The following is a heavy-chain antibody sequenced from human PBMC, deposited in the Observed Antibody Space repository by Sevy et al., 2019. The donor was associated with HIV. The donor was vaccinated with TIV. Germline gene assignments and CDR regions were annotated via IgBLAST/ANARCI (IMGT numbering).Heavy chain of an antibody. D-gene: IGHD1-26*01. CDR2: ISSSSSTI. V-gene: IGHV3-48*01. CDR1: GFTFSSYS. J-gene: IGHJ3*02. Sequence: GRSLRLSCAASGFTFSSYSMSWVRQAPGKGLEWVSYISSSSSTIYYADSVKGRFTISRDNAKNSLYLQMNSMRAEDTAVYYCARGVGDAFDIWGQGTMVTVSS. CDR3: ARGVGDAFDI.